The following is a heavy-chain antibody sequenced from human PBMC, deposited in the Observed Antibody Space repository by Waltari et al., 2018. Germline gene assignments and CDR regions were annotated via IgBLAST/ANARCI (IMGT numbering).Heavy chain of an antibody. J-gene: IGHJ4*02. V-gene: IGHV4-34*01. CDR2: INHSGST. CDR1: GGSFSGYY. Sequence: QVQLQQWGAGLFKPSETLSLTCAVYGGSFSGYYWRWIRQPPGKGLEWIGEINHSGSTNYNPSLKSRVTISVDTSKNQFSLKLSSVTAADTAVYYCARGSDIVATTGWFDYWGQGTLVTVSS. D-gene: IGHD5-12*01. CDR3: ARGSDIVATTGWFDY.